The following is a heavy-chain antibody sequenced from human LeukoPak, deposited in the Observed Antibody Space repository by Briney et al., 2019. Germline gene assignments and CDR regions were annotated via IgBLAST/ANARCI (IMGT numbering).Heavy chain of an antibody. CDR2: ISAYNGNT. D-gene: IGHD3-10*01. V-gene: IGHV1-18*01. Sequence: GASVKVSCKASGYTFTSYGISWMRQAPGQGLEWMGWISAYNGNTNYAQKLQGRVTMTTDTSTSTAYMELRSLRSDDTAVYYCAREGRHGSGSYYPGRYFDLWGRGTLVTVSS. CDR1: GYTFTSYG. J-gene: IGHJ2*01. CDR3: AREGRHGSGSYYPGRYFDL.